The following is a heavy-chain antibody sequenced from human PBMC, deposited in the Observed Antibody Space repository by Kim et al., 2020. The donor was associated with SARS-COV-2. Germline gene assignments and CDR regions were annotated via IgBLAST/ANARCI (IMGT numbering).Heavy chain of an antibody. D-gene: IGHD3-22*01. CDR1: GFTFSTSW. CDR2: IKRDGGDI. CDR3: AKVGDYDSSGFYAFFRS. J-gene: IGHJ5*02. Sequence: GGSLRLSCEASGFTFSTSWMNWVRQAPGKGLVWVSPIKRDGGDITYADSVRGRFTISRDNAKNTLYLQMNGLRTEDTAVYYCAKVGDYDSSGFYAFFRSWGQGTRVTVSS. V-gene: IGHV3-74*03.